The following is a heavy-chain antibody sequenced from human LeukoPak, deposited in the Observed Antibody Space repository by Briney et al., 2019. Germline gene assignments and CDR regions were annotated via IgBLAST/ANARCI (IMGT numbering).Heavy chain of an antibody. CDR3: ARHRAYSSSSPFDY. CDR1: GGSISSLY. D-gene: IGHD6-6*01. J-gene: IGHJ4*02. V-gene: IGHV4-59*08. CDR2: TYYTGST. Sequence: SSETLSLTCSVPGGSISSLYWSWIRQPPGKGLEWIGYTYYTGSTNYNPSLKSRVTMFVDMSKNQFSLRLSSVTAADTAVYYCARHRAYSSSSPFDYWGQGTLVTVSS.